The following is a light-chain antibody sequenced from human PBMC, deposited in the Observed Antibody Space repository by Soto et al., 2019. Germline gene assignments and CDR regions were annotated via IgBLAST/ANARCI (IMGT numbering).Light chain of an antibody. CDR1: QSVSSSY. CDR2: GAS. V-gene: IGKV3-20*01. CDR3: QQYGSSPGVA. J-gene: IGKJ4*01. Sequence: EIVLTQSPGTLSLSPGERATLSCRASQSVSSSYLAWYQQKPGQAPRLLIYGASSRATGIPDRFSGSGSGTDFTHTISRLEPEDFAVYYCQQYGSSPGVAFGGGTKVEIK.